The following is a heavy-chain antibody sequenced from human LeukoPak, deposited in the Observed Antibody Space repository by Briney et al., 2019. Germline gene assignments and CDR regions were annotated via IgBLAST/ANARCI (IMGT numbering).Heavy chain of an antibody. J-gene: IGHJ4*02. CDR3: ATEPTHSWELRSDY. CDR2: VDPEDGET. CDR1: GYTFTDYY. D-gene: IGHD1-26*01. V-gene: IGHV1-69-2*01. Sequence: ASVKISCKVSGYTFTDYYMHWVQQAPGKGLEWMGLVDPEDGETIYAEKFQGRVTITADTSTDTAYMELSSLRSEDTAVYCCATEPTHSWELRSDYWGQGTLVTVSS.